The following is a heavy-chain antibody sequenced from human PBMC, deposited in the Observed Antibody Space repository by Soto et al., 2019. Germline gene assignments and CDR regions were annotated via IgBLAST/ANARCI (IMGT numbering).Heavy chain of an antibody. J-gene: IGHJ6*02. CDR1: GFTFSSYG. V-gene: IGHV3-30*18. CDR3: AKDQGSTYLYYYYYYGMDV. CDR2: ISYDGSNK. Sequence: GGSLRLSCAASGFTFSSYGMHWVRQAPGKGLEWVAVISYDGSNKYHADSVKGRFTISRDNSKNTLYLQMNSLRAEDTAVYYCAKDQGSTYLYYYYYYGMDVWGQGTTVTVSS. D-gene: IGHD1-26*01.